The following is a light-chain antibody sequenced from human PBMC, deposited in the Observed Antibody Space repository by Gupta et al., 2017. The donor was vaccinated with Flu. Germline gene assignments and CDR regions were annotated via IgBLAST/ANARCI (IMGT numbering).Light chain of an antibody. CDR1: SSDVGAYKY. CDR3: NSYAGGNNLL. J-gene: IGLJ2*01. CDR2: EVS. V-gene: IGLV2-8*01. Sequence: QSALTQPPSASGSLGQSVTISCTGTSSDVGAYKYVSWYQQHPGKAPKLIIYEVSNRPSGVPDRFSGSKSGNTASLTVSGLQAEDEADYYCNSYAGGNNLLFGGGTNLTVL.